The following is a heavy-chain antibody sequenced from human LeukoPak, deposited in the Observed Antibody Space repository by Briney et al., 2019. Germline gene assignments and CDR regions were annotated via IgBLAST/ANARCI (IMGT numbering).Heavy chain of an antibody. D-gene: IGHD5-12*01. CDR2: IYYSGST. Sequence: SETLSLTCTVSGGSISSSSYYWGWIRQPPGKGLEWIGSIYYSGSTYYNPSLKSRLTISVDTSKNQFSLKLSSVPAADTAVYYCATSGYDTSPEYWGQGTLVTVSS. J-gene: IGHJ4*02. V-gene: IGHV4-39*01. CDR3: ATSGYDTSPEY. CDR1: GGSISSSSYY.